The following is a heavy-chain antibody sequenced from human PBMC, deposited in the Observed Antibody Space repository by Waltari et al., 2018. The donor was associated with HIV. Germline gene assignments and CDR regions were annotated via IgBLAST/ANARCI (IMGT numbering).Heavy chain of an antibody. J-gene: IGHJ6*02. CDR3: VKEYQYSHSWYSYYGMDV. V-gene: IGHV3-23*01. CDR2: FGGSGGNT. D-gene: IGHD6-13*01. CDR1: GFTFSNYG. Sequence: EVQVLESGGALVQPGGSLRLSCAASGFTFSNYGMSWVRQAPGMGLGWVSTFGGSGGNTHYADSVKGRFTVSRDNSKNTLYLQMNSLRAEDTAVYFCVKEYQYSHSWYSYYGMDVWGQGTTVTVSS.